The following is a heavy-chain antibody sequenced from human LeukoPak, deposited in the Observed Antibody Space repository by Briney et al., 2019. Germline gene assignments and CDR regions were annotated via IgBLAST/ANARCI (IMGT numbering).Heavy chain of an antibody. D-gene: IGHD7-27*01. CDR3: ASNRGESL. Sequence: GASVKVSCKASGYTFTDYYMHWVRQAPGQGLEWMGWINPNSGDINYEQKFQGRVTMTRDTSISTAYMELSRLRSDDTAMYYCASNRGESLWDQGTLVTVSS. CDR2: INPNSGDI. V-gene: IGHV1-2*02. CDR1: GYTFTDYY. J-gene: IGHJ4*02.